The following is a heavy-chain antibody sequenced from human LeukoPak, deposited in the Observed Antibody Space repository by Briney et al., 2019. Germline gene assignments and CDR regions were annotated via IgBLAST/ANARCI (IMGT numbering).Heavy chain of an antibody. Sequence: TSETLSLTCAVYGGSFSGYYWSWIRQPPGKGLEWIGEINHSGSTNYNPSLKSRVTISVDTSKNQFSLKLSSVTAADTAVYCCARERTGITIFGVAHYYFDYWGQGTLATVSS. J-gene: IGHJ4*02. CDR3: ARERTGITIFGVAHYYFDY. V-gene: IGHV4-34*01. D-gene: IGHD3-3*01. CDR2: INHSGST. CDR1: GGSFSGYY.